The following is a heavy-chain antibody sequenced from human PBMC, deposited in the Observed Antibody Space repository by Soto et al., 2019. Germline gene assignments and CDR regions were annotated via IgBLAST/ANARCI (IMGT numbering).Heavy chain of an antibody. J-gene: IGHJ4*02. CDR2: IKKKGDKYTT. Sequence: EVQLVESGGDLVQPGGSLRLSCAASGFTFSEHFMDWVRQAPGKGLEWVGLIKKKGDKYTTQYAASVRGRFTIARDDSENPLYLQMNTLKIEDAAVDYGSDCGSSAFDSWGQGTLVTVSS. CDR1: GFTFSEHF. V-gene: IGHV3-72*01. CDR3: SDCGSSAFDS. D-gene: IGHD1-26*01.